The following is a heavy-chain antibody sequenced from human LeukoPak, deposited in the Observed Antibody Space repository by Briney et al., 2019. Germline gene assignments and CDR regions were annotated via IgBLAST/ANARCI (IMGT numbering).Heavy chain of an antibody. CDR2: IWYGGSNK. V-gene: IGHV3-33*08. J-gene: IGHJ4*02. Sequence: GGSLRLSCAASGFTFSSYGLHWVRQAPGKGLEWVAVIWYGGSNKYYADSVQGRFTISRDNSKNTLYLQMNNLRAEDTAVYYCASWRVNLRFLEWSHFDYWGQGTLVTVSS. D-gene: IGHD3-3*01. CDR1: GFTFSSYG. CDR3: ASWRVNLRFLEWSHFDY.